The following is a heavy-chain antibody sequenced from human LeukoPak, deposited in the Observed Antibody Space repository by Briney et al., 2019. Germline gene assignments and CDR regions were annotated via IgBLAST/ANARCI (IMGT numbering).Heavy chain of an antibody. D-gene: IGHD3-10*01. Sequence: ASVKVSCKASGYTFTSYGISWVRQAPGQGLEWMGWISAYNGNTNYARKLQGRVTMTTDTSTSTAYMELRSLRSDDTAVYYWAREGDGWFGELFTDYWGQGTLVTVSS. V-gene: IGHV1-18*01. J-gene: IGHJ4*02. CDR1: GYTFTSYG. CDR3: AREGDGWFGELFTDY. CDR2: ISAYNGNT.